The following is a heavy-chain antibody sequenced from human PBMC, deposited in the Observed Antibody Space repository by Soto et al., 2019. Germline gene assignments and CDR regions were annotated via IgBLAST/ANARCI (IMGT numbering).Heavy chain of an antibody. J-gene: IGHJ3*02. CDR3: AKTSLTVGGSSGAFDI. CDR1: GFTFSSYG. Sequence: GGSLRLSCAASGFTFSSYGMHWVRQAPGKGLEWVAVISYDGSNKYYADSVKGRFTISRDNSKNTLYLQMNSLRAEDTAVYYCAKTSLTVGGSSGAFDIWGQGTMVTVSS. CDR2: ISYDGSNK. D-gene: IGHD2-15*01. V-gene: IGHV3-30*18.